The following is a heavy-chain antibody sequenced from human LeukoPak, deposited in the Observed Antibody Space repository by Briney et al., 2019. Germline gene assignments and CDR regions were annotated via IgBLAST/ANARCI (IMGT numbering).Heavy chain of an antibody. CDR2: ISTGGSTI. V-gene: IGHV3-48*03. CDR3: ARAGCSSSSCPYRNWFDP. D-gene: IGHD2-2*01. J-gene: IGHJ5*02. CDR1: GFTFSSYE. Sequence: GSLILSCAASGFTFSSYEMNWVRQAPGQGVEGVSYISTGGSTIYYADSLKGRFTISRDNAKNSLYLQMNSLRAEDTAVYYCARAGCSSSSCPYRNWFDPWGQGTLVTVSS.